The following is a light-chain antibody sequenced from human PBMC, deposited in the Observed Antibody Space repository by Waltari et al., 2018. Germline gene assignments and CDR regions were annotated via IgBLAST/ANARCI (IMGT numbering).Light chain of an antibody. CDR3: SSYVSSSTSVV. CDR1: SSDLGDFKF. CDR2: DVT. Sequence: QSALTQPASVSGSPGQPFTISCHGASSDLGDFKFVSWYQQYPGKAPKLLIYDVTKRPSGVSNRFSGSKSGNTASLTISGLQAGDEGDYYCSSYVSSSTSVVFGGGTMLTVL. V-gene: IGLV2-14*03. J-gene: IGLJ2*01.